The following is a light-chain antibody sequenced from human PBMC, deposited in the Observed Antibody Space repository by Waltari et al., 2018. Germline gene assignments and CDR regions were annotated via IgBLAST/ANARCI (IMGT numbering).Light chain of an antibody. Sequence: EMVMTQSPAPLSVSPGERATLPCRASQSVGSNVAWYQQKPGQAPRLLIHGASTRATVIPARFSGSGSGTEFTLTISSLQSEDFAVYYCQHYNIWPPGYTFGQGTKLEIK. J-gene: IGKJ2*01. CDR2: GAS. CDR1: QSVGSN. V-gene: IGKV3-15*01. CDR3: QHYNIWPPGYT.